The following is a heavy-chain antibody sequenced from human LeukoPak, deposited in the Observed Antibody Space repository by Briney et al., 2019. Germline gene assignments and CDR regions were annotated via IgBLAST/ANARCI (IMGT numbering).Heavy chain of an antibody. D-gene: IGHD1-26*01. CDR3: ARSGVGVGGSTWAAFDS. V-gene: IGHV3-72*01. Sequence: GGSLRLSCVVSGFTFSDHYMEWVRQAPGKGLEWVARSRNRLNSYTTEYVTSVKGRFTISRDDSKNSLYLQMNRLEIEDTAMYYCARSGVGVGGSTWAAFDSWGLGTLVTVSS. CDR1: GFTFSDHY. CDR2: SRNRLNSYTT. J-gene: IGHJ4*02.